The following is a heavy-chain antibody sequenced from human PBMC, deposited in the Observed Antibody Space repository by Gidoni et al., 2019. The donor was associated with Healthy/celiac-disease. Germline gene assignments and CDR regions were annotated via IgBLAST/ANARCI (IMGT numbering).Heavy chain of an antibody. CDR2: INPSGGST. D-gene: IGHD1-26*01. J-gene: IGHJ4*02. CDR3: ARVRSGSYRRVPFDY. CDR1: GYTFTSYY. V-gene: IGHV1-46*01. Sequence: QVQLVQSGAEVKKPGASVKVSCKASGYTFTSYYMHWVRQAPGQGLEWMGIINPSGGSTSYAQKFQGRVTMTRDTSTSTVYMELSSLRSEDTAVYYCARVRSGSYRRVPFDYWGQGTLVTVSS.